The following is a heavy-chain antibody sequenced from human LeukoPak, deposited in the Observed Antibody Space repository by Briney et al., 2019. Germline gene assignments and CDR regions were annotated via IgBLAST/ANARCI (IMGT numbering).Heavy chain of an antibody. D-gene: IGHD3-22*01. Sequence: PSETLSLTCTVSGGSISSYYWSWIRQPPGKGLEWIGYIYYSGSTNYNPSLKSRVTISVDTSKNQFSLKLSSVTAADTAVYYCARGGSGYDFYYYYYYMDVWGKGTTVTVSS. V-gene: IGHV4-59*12. CDR3: ARGGSGYDFYYYYYYMDV. CDR2: IYYSGST. CDR1: GGSISSYY. J-gene: IGHJ6*03.